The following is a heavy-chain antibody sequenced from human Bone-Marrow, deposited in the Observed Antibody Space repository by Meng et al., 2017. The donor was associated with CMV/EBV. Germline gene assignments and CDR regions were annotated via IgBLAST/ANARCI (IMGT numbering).Heavy chain of an antibody. CDR3: ARKRSSSGWYWYFDL. D-gene: IGHD6-19*01. J-gene: IGHJ2*01. Sequence: GESLKISCAASGFTFSSYGMHWVRQAPGKGLEWVAFIRYDGSNKYYADSVKGRFTISRDNSKNTLNLQMNSLRAEDTAVYYCARKRSSSGWYWYFDLWGRGTLVTVSS. CDR1: GFTFSSYG. V-gene: IGHV3-30*02. CDR2: IRYDGSNK.